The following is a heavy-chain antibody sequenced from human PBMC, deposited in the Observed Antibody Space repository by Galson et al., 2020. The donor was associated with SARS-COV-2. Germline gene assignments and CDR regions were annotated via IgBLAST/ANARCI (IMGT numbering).Heavy chain of an antibody. V-gene: IGHV3-23*01. D-gene: IGHD3-22*01. Sequence: GGSLRLSCAASGFTFSSYAMSWVRQAPGKGLEWVSAISGSGGSTYYADSVKGRFTISRDNSKNTLYLQMNSLRAEDTAVYYCAKDHGYYDSSGYYYYYGMDVWGQGTTVTVSS. CDR3: AKDHGYYDSSGYYYYYGMDV. CDR2: ISGSGGST. CDR1: GFTFSSYA. J-gene: IGHJ6*02.